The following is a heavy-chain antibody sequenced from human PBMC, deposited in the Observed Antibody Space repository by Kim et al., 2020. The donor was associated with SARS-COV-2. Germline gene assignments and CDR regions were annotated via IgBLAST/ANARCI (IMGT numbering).Heavy chain of an antibody. V-gene: IGHV1-69*13. CDR2: IIPMYGVT. CDR1: GGTLIKYG. D-gene: IGHD3-10*01. Sequence: SVKVSCKAPGGTLIKYGISWVRQAPGQGLEWMGGIIPMYGVTNYAQKLRCRVTITADGFTSVSDMELSSLRSDDTAVYYCARDRDYSSGSEMAFDIWGQGTMVTVSS. J-gene: IGHJ3*02. CDR3: ARDRDYSSGSEMAFDI.